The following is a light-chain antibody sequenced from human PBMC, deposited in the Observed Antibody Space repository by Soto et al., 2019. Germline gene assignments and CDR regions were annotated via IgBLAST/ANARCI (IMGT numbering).Light chain of an antibody. CDR2: DVS. CDR3: RSYTSSSTPYV. V-gene: IGLV2-14*01. J-gene: IGLJ1*01. CDR1: SSDVGGYNY. Sequence: QSALTQPASVSGSPGQSITISCTGTSSDVGGYNYVSWYQQHPGNAPKLMIYDVSNRPSGVSSRFSGSKSGNTASLTISGLQAEDEADYYCRSYTSSSTPYVFGTGTKLTVL.